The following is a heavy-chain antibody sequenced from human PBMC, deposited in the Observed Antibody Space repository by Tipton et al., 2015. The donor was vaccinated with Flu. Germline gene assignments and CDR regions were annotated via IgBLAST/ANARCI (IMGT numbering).Heavy chain of an antibody. CDR3: AREEYSSSH. CDR1: GGSFSGYY. Sequence: TLSLTCAVYGGSFSGYYWSWIRQPPGKGLEWIGEINHSGSTNYNPSLKSRVTISVDTSKNQFSLKLSSVTAADTAVYYCAREEYSSSHWGQGTLVTVSS. D-gene: IGHD6-6*01. J-gene: IGHJ4*02. V-gene: IGHV4-34*01. CDR2: INHSGST.